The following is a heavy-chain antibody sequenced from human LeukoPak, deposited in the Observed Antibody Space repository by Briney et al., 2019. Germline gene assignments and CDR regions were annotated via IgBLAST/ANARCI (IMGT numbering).Heavy chain of an antibody. CDR3: ARGALIAARLSWFDP. CDR2: INHSGST. J-gene: IGHJ5*02. D-gene: IGHD6-6*01. V-gene: IGHV4-34*01. CDR1: GGSFSGYY. Sequence: SETLSLTCAVYGGSFSGYYWSWIRQPPGKGLEWIGEINHSGSTNYNPSLKSRVTISVDPSKNQFSLKLSSVTAADTAVYYCARGALIAARLSWFDPWGQGTLVTVSS.